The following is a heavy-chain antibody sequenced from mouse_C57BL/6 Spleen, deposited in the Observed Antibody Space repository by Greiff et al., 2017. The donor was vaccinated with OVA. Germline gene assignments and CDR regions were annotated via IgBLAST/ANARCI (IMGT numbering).Heavy chain of an antibody. J-gene: IGHJ2*01. CDR3: ARSTYGSSWDYFDY. Sequence: QVQLQQPGTELVKPGASVKLSCKASGYTFTSYWMHWVKQRPGQGLEWIGNINPSNGGTNYNEKFKSKATLTVVKSSSTAYMQLSSLTSEDSAVYYCARSTYGSSWDYFDYWGQGTTLTVSS. V-gene: IGHV1-53*01. CDR2: INPSNGGT. CDR1: GYTFTSYW. D-gene: IGHD1-1*01.